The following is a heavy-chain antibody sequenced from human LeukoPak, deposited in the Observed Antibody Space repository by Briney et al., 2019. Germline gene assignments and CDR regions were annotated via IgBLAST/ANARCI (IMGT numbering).Heavy chain of an antibody. CDR2: ISYA. Sequence: GGSLRLSCAASGFTFSSYGMHWVRQAPGKGLEWVAVISYAVKGRFSISRDNSKNTLYLQMNSLRAEDTAVYYCAKGGYQYDSSGHNYFDYWGQGTLVTVSS. J-gene: IGHJ4*02. CDR3: AKGGYQYDSSGHNYFDY. D-gene: IGHD3-22*01. V-gene: IGHV3-30*18. CDR1: GFTFSSYG.